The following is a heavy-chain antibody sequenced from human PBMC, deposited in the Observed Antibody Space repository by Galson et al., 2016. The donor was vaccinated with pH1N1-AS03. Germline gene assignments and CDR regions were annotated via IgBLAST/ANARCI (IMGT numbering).Heavy chain of an antibody. D-gene: IGHD3-16*01. Sequence: GLEWMGWMTPNNGNTGYAQRFQGRVTMTRNTSISTAYMELSGLQSEDTAVYYCARSFLGETDDWGQGTLVIVSS. V-gene: IGHV1-8*01. CDR3: ARSFLGETDD. CDR2: MTPNNGNT. J-gene: IGHJ4*02.